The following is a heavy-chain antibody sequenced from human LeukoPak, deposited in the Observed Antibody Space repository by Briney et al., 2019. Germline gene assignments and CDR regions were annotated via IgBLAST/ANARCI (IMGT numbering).Heavy chain of an antibody. CDR3: ARDGVVRGVIIAGYNWFDP. D-gene: IGHD3-10*01. V-gene: IGHV1-46*01. CDR2: INPSGGST. Sequence: GASVKVSCKASGYTFTSYYMHWVRQAPGQGLEWMGIINPSGGSTSYAQKFQGRVTMTRDTSTSTVYMELSSLRSEDTAVYYCARDGVVRGVIIAGYNWFDPWGQGTLVTVSS. CDR1: GYTFTSYY. J-gene: IGHJ5*02.